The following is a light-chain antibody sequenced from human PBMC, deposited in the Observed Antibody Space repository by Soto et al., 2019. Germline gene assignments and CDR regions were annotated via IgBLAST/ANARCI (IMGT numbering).Light chain of an antibody. V-gene: IGKV3-20*01. J-gene: IGKJ5*01. CDR2: GAS. CDR3: QQYGSSPLT. Sequence: EIVLTQSPGTLSLSPGERATLSCRASQSVSSSYLAWYQQKPGQAPRLLIYGASSRATGIPDRFSGSGSGTEFTLTISSLQSEDFAVYYCQQYGSSPLTFGQGTRPEIK. CDR1: QSVSSSY.